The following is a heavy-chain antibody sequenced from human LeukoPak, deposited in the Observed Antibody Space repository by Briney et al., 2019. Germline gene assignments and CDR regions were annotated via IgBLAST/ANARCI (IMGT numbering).Heavy chain of an antibody. CDR3: ARGPPETGYYFDY. V-gene: IGHV5-51*01. Sequence: GESLKISRKGSGYSLTSYWIGWVRQIPGKGLELMGIIYPDDSDTRYSPSFQGQVTIPADKSISTAYLQWSSLKASDTAMYYCARGPPETGYYFDYWGQGTLVTVSS. J-gene: IGHJ4*02. CDR2: IYPDDSDT. CDR1: GYSLTSYW. D-gene: IGHD3-9*01.